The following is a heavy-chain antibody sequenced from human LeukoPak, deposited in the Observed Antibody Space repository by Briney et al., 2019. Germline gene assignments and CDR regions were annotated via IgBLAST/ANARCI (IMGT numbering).Heavy chain of an antibody. CDR1: GFTVSSNY. V-gene: IGHV3-53*01. J-gene: IGHJ6*02. D-gene: IGHD3-9*01. CDR3: ARAFLSGYFYHYGMDV. Sequence: GGSLRLSCAASGFTVSSNYMSWVRQAPGKGLEWVSLIYSGGSSYYADSVKGRFTISRDTSKNTLYLQMNSLRADDTAVYYCARAFLSGYFYHYGMDVWGQGTTVTVSS. CDR2: IYSGGSS.